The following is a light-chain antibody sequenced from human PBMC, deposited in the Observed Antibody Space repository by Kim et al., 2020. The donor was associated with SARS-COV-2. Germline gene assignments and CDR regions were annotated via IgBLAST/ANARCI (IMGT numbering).Light chain of an antibody. J-gene: IGKJ5*01. CDR2: DAS. CDR3: QQFDSYPIT. CDR1: QGISSA. V-gene: IGKV1-13*02. Sequence: ASVGDRVTITCRASQGISSALAWYQQQEGKGPKLLIFDASTLESGVPSRFSGSGSGTEFTLTINSLRPEDFASYYCQQFDSYPITFGQGTRLEIK.